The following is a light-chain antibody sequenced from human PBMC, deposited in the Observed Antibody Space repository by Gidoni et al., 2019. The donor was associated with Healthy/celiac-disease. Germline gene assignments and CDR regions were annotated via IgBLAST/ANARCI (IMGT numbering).Light chain of an antibody. CDR1: QDISSY. V-gene: IGKV1-9*01. Sequence: IQLTQSPSSLSASVGDRVTITCRASQDISSYLTWYQQKPGKAPKLLIYAASTLQSGVPSRFSGSGSGTDFTLTISSLQPEDFATYYCQQLDNFPITFGEGTRVEIK. J-gene: IGKJ4*01. CDR3: QQLDNFPIT. CDR2: AAS.